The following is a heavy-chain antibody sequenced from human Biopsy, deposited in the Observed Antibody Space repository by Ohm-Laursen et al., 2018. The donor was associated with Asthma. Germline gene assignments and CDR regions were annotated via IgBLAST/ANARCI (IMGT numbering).Heavy chain of an antibody. Sequence: ASVKVSCKASGDSLGSFVNYAISWVRQAPGQGLEWMGGISPMFATKNYAQSFQGRITITATESTNTAYLEMTSLRSAGTAVYYGAIENSHSYGTGRLPNDWFDAWGQGTLVTVSS. J-gene: IGHJ5*02. CDR1: GDSLGSFVNYA. V-gene: IGHV1-69*13. CDR3: AIENSHSYGTGRLPNDWFDA. CDR2: ISPMFATK. D-gene: IGHD3-10*01.